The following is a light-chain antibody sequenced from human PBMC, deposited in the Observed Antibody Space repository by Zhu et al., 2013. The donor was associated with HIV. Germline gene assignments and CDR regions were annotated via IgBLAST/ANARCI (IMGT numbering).Light chain of an antibody. CDR1: SSDVGAYNY. CDR3: CSFAGSYTWI. CDR2: EGT. J-gene: IGLJ2*01. Sequence: QSALTQPRSVSGSPGQSVTISCTGTSSDVGAYNYVSWYQQHPGKVPKLIIYEGTKRPSGISSRFSGSLSGNTASLTISGLQSEDEADYYCCSFAGSYTWIFGGGTKVTVL. V-gene: IGLV2-11*01.